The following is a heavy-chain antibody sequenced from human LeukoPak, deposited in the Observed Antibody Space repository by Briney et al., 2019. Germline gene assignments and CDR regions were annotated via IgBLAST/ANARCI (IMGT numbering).Heavy chain of an antibody. CDR2: IRIGGGGT. J-gene: IGHJ4*02. Sequence: PGGSLRLSCAASGFALSTYGMSWVRQAPAEGVEGVSSIRIGGGGTFYADPVKGRFTISRDNSKNTLYLQMNSLRAEDTAVYYCAKDGYNYSDYWGQGTLVTVSS. D-gene: IGHD5-24*01. CDR1: GFALSTYG. V-gene: IGHV3-23*01. CDR3: AKDGYNYSDY.